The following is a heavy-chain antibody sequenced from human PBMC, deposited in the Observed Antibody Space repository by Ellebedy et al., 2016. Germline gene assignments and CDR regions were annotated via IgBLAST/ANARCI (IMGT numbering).Heavy chain of an antibody. J-gene: IGHJ6*02. CDR2: ISSSSTI. V-gene: IGHV3-48*02. CDR3: ARDQAIFGVVQVYYYGMDV. D-gene: IGHD3-3*01. CDR1: GFTFSSYS. Sequence: GGSLRLSXAASGFTFSSYSMNWVRQAPGKGLEWVSYISSSSTIYYADSVKGRFTISRDNAKNSLYLQMNSLRDEDTAVYYCARDQAIFGVVQVYYYGMDVWGQGTTVTVSS.